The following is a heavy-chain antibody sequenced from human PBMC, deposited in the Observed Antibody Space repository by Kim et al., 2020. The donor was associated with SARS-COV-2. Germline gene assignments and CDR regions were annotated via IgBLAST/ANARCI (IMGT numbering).Heavy chain of an antibody. CDR3: GTTPGGMDV. CDR2: GGSI. Sequence: GGSIDYSDSGRDRLTISRDKSKNTLYLQMNSLGVEDPAVYYCGTTPGGMDVWGQGTTVTVSS. V-gene: IGHV3-23*01. J-gene: IGHJ6*02.